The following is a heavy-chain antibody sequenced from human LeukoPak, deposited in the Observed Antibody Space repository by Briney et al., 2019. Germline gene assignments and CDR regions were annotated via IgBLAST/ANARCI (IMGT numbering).Heavy chain of an antibody. Sequence: HGASVKVSCKASGGTFSSYAISWVRQAPGQGLEWMGGIIPIFGTANYAQKFQGRVTITTDESTSTAYMELSSLRSEDTAVYYCARSPLDYGGNSYYYYYMDVWGKGTTVTVSS. D-gene: IGHD4-23*01. V-gene: IGHV1-69*05. CDR1: GGTFSSYA. J-gene: IGHJ6*03. CDR2: IIPIFGTA. CDR3: ARSPLDYGGNSYYYYYMDV.